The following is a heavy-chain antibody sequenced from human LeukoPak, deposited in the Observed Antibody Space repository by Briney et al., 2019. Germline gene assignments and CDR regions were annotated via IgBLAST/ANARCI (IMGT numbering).Heavy chain of an antibody. J-gene: IGHJ4*02. Sequence: QPGGSLRLSCAASGFTFSSYAMSWVRQAPGKGLEWVSVIYSGGSTYYADSVKGRFTISRDNSKNTLYLQMNSLRAEDTAIYYCARGVSGAGTSGDYFDYWGQGTLVTVSS. CDR2: IYSGGST. D-gene: IGHD6-19*01. V-gene: IGHV3-23*03. CDR1: GFTFSSYA. CDR3: ARGVSGAGTSGDYFDY.